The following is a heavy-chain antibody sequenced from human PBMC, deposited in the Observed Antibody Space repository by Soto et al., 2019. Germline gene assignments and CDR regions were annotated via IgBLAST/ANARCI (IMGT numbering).Heavy chain of an antibody. CDR2: ISGSGGST. Sequence: GGSLRLSCAASGFTSSSYAMSWVRQAPGKGLEWVSAISGSGGSTYYADSVKGRFTISRDNSKNTLYLQMNSLRAEDTAVYYCAKGVRPYDFWTRWGQGTLVTVSS. CDR1: GFTSSSYA. CDR3: AKGVRPYDFWTR. D-gene: IGHD3-3*01. V-gene: IGHV3-23*01. J-gene: IGHJ4*02.